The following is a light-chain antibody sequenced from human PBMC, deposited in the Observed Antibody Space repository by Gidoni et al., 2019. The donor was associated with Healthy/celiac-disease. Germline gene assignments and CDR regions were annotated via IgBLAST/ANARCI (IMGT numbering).Light chain of an antibody. CDR1: SSDVGCYNY. CDR3: SSYTSSSTRV. V-gene: IGLV2-14*01. Sequence: QSALTQPASVSGSPGQSITISCTGTSSDVGCYNYVSWYQQHPGKAPKLMIYDVSNRPSGVSNRFSGSKSGNTASLTISGLQAEDEADYYCSSYTSSSTRVFGGGTKLXV. CDR2: DVS. J-gene: IGLJ3*02.